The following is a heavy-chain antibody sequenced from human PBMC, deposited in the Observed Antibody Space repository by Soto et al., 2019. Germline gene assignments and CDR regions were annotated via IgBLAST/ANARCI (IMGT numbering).Heavy chain of an antibody. D-gene: IGHD3-3*01. CDR2: IKQDGSEK. CDR1: GFTFSSYW. V-gene: IGHV3-7*03. Sequence: GGSLRLSCAASGFTFSSYWMSWVRQAPGKGLEWVANIKQDGSEKYYVDSVKGRFTSSRDNAKDSLYLQMNSLRAEDTAVYYCARDSQYYDFWSGYYSRYYGMDVWGQGTTVTVSS. J-gene: IGHJ6*02. CDR3: ARDSQYYDFWSGYYSRYYGMDV.